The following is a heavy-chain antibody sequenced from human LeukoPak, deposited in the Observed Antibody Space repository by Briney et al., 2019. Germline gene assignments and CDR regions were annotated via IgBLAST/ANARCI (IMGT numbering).Heavy chain of an antibody. Sequence: GASLRLSCAASGFTFSTYAMSWVRQAPGKGLEWVSAISGSGGSTYYADSVRGRFTISRDSSKNMLYLQMNSLRAEDTAVYYCAKYYSDSSSYIDYWGQGTLVTVSS. CDR3: AKYYSDSSSYIDY. CDR2: ISGSGGST. J-gene: IGHJ4*02. CDR1: GFTFSTYA. D-gene: IGHD3-22*01. V-gene: IGHV3-23*01.